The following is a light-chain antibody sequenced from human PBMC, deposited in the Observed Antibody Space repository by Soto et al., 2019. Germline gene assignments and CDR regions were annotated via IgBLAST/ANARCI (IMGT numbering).Light chain of an antibody. CDR1: QSVLYSSNNKNY. CDR2: WAS. V-gene: IGKV4-1*01. CDR3: QQYYSTPPYT. J-gene: IGKJ2*01. Sequence: DIVMTQSPDSLAVSLGERATINCKSSQSVLYSSNNKNYLAWYQKKAGQPPKLIIYWASTRESGVPDRFSGSGYGTDFTLTISSLQAEDGAVYYLQQYYSTPPYTFGQGTKLEIK.